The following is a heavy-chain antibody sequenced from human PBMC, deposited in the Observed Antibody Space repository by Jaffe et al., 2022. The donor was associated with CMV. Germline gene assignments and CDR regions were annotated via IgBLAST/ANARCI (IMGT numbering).Heavy chain of an antibody. CDR1: GFTFSSYA. Sequence: EVQLLESGGGLVQPGGSLRLSCAASGFTFSSYAMSWVRQAPGKGLEWVSAISGSGGSTYYADSVKGRFTISRDNSKNTLYLQMNSLRAEDTAVYYCAKGRGWELPTLYYFDYWGQGTLVTVSS. V-gene: IGHV3-23*01. CDR2: ISGSGGST. CDR3: AKGRGWELPTLYYFDY. D-gene: IGHD1-26*01. J-gene: IGHJ4*02.